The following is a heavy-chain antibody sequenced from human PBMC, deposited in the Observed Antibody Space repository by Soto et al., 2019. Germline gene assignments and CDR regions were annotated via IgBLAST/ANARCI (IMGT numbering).Heavy chain of an antibody. CDR2: IYYSGST. D-gene: IGHD3-3*01. CDR1: GGSISSGDYY. J-gene: IGHJ5*02. Sequence: QVQLQESGPGLVKPSQTLSLTCTVSGGSISSGDYYWSWIRQHPGKGLEWIGYIYYSGSTYYNPSIKSQVTISVDTSKTQFSLKLSSVTAADTAVYYCARWWSGSRQGFDPWGQGTLVTVSS. V-gene: IGHV4-31*01. CDR3: ARWWSGSRQGFDP.